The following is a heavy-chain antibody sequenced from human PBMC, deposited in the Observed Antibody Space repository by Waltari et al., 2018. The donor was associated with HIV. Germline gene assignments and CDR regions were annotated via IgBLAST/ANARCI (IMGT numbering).Heavy chain of an antibody. V-gene: IGHV3-21*01. Sequence: EVQLVESGGGLVKPGGSLRLSCAASGFTLSSHSMNWVRQAPVKGLECVLFISSSSSYIYYADSAKGRFTISRYNAKNSLYLQRNSLRAEDTAVYYCARDFWGGYYYGMDVWGQGTTVTVSS. CDR3: ARDFWGGYYYGMDV. CDR2: ISSSSSYI. J-gene: IGHJ6*02. CDR1: GFTLSSHS. D-gene: IGHD3-16*01.